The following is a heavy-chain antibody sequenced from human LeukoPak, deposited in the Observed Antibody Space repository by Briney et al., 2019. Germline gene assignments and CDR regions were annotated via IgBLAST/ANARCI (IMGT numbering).Heavy chain of an antibody. CDR2: INPNSGGT. V-gene: IGHV1-2*06. CDR3: ARDGPQDAFDI. J-gene: IGHJ3*02. Sequence: ASVKVSCKASGGTFSSYAISWVRQAPGQGLEWMGRINPNSGGTNYAQKFQGRVTMTRDTSISTAYMELSRLRSDDTAVYYCARDGPQDAFDIWGQGTMVTVSS. CDR1: GGTFSSYA. D-gene: IGHD3/OR15-3a*01.